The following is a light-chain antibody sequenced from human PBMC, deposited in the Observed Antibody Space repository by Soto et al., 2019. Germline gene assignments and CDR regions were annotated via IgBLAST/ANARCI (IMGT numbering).Light chain of an antibody. CDR3: SSYAGRNTLV. Sequence: QSALAQPPSASGSPGQSVTITCTGTNTNVGTYNDVSWYQHHPGTAPKFLIYEVSSRPFGLPDRFSGSKSGNTASLTVSGQQAEDEADYYCSSYAGRNTLVFGAGTKLTVL. CDR2: EVS. CDR1: NTNVGTYND. V-gene: IGLV2-8*01. J-gene: IGLJ3*02.